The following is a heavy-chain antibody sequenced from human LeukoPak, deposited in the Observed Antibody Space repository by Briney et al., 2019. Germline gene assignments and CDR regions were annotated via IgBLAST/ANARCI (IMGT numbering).Heavy chain of an antibody. CDR1: GFTFSSYS. CDR3: ARDLGTTVTTYLDY. V-gene: IGHV3-21*01. Sequence: GGSLRLSCAASGFTFSSYSMNWVRQAPGKGLEWVSSISSSSSYIYYADSVKGRFTISRDNAKNSLYLQMNSLRAEGTAVYYCARDLGTTVTTYLDYWGQGTLVTVSS. CDR2: ISSSSSYI. D-gene: IGHD4-17*01. J-gene: IGHJ4*02.